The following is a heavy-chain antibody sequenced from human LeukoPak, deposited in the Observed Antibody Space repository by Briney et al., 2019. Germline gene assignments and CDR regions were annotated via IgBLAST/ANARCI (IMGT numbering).Heavy chain of an antibody. CDR1: GFTFSSYS. Sequence: GGSLRLSCAASGFTFSSYSMNWVRQAPGKGLEWVSYISSSGSTIHYADSVKGRFTISRDNAKNSLYLQMNSLRAEDTAVYYCARSPRVYFQHWGQGTLVTVSS. CDR3: ARSPRVYFQH. J-gene: IGHJ1*01. CDR2: ISSSGSTI. V-gene: IGHV3-48*04.